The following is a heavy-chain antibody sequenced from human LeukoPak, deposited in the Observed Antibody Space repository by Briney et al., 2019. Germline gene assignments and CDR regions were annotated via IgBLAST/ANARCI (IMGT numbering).Heavy chain of an antibody. CDR3: AGGWALGI. Sequence: SQTLSLTCAISGDSVSSNSAAWNWIRHSPSRGLEWLGRTYYRSKWYNDYAVSVKSRIAINPDTSKNRFSLHMNSVTPEDTAVYYCAGGWALGIWGQGTTVTVSS. J-gene: IGHJ3*02. CDR1: GDSVSSNSAA. CDR2: TYYRSKWYN. D-gene: IGHD2-15*01. V-gene: IGHV6-1*01.